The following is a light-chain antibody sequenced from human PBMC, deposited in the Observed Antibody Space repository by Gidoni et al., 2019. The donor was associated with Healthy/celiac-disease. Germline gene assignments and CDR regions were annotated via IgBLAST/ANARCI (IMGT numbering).Light chain of an antibody. V-gene: IGKV4-1*01. Sequence: DIVMTQSPDSLAVSLGERATINCKSSPRVLYSSNNKNYLAWYQQKPGQPPKLLIYWASTRESGVPDRFSGSGSGTDFTLTISSLQAEDVAVYYCQQYYSTMYTFGQGTKLEIK. CDR3: QQYYSTMYT. J-gene: IGKJ2*01. CDR1: PRVLYSSNNKNY. CDR2: WAS.